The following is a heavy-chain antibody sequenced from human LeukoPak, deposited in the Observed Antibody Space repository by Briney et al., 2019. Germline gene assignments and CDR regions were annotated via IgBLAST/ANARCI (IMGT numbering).Heavy chain of an antibody. CDR2: FDPEDGET. CDR1: GYTLTELS. CDR3: ATDLYCSSTSCYGGYYYYGMDV. J-gene: IGHJ6*04. V-gene: IGHV1-24*01. D-gene: IGHD2-2*01. Sequence: ASVKVSCKVSGYTLTELSMHWVRQAPGKGLEWMGGFDPEDGETIYAQKFQGRVTMTEDTSTDTAYMELSSLRSEDTAVYCCATDLYCSSTSCYGGYYYYGMDVWGKGTTVTVSS.